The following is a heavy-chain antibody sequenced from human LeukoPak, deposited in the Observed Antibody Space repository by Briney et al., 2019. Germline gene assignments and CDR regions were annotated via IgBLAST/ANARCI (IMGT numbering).Heavy chain of an antibody. J-gene: IGHJ5*02. CDR2: ISSSSSSYI. CDR3: ARDFLAAAGTEFAFWFDP. Sequence: GGSLRLSCAASGFTFSSYSMNWVRQAPGKGLEWVSSISSSSSSYIYYADSVKGRFTISRDNAKNSLYLQMNSLRAEDTAVYYCARDFLAAAGTEFAFWFDPWGQGTLVTVSS. CDR1: GFTFSSYS. D-gene: IGHD6-13*01. V-gene: IGHV3-21*01.